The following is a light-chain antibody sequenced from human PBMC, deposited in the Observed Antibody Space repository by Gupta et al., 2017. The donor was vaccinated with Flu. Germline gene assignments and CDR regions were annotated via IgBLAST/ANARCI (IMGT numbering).Light chain of an antibody. CDR1: QTISRY. CDR3: QQRFSTPWT. Sequence: DIQMTQSPSSLSASVGDRVTITCRASQTISRYLNWYQQKPGKAPKVLIYTASNLQNGVPSRFSGSGSGTDFTLIISTLQPEDFATYYCQQRFSTPWTFGQGTKVEIK. J-gene: IGKJ1*01. CDR2: TAS. V-gene: IGKV1-39*01.